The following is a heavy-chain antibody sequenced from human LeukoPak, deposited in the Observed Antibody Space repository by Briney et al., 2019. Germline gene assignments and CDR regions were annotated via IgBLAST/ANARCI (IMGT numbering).Heavy chain of an antibody. CDR1: GYTFTSYG. J-gene: IGHJ5*02. D-gene: IGHD2-15*01. CDR2: VSAYNGNT. V-gene: IGHV1-18*01. Sequence: GASVKVSCKASGYTFTSYGISWVRQAPGQGLEWMGWVSAYNGNTNYAQKLQGRVTMTTDTSTSTAYMELRSLRSDDTAVYYCARDPRRISPHVKLLPWGWFDPWGQGTLVTVSS. CDR3: ARDPRRISPHVKLLPWGWFDP.